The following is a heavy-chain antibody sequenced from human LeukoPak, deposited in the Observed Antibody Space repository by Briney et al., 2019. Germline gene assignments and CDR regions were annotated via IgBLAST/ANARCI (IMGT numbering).Heavy chain of an antibody. J-gene: IGHJ4*02. Sequence: GGSLRLSCAASGFTFNNYAMHWVRQAPGKGLDWMTVISFHGRDKFYADSMKGRLTISRDDSQNTLFMEMNSLRAEDTAVYYCVRQDCSAGSCYLDYWGQGIPVTVSS. CDR2: ISFHGRDK. V-gene: IGHV3-30*04. CDR3: VRQDCSAGSCYLDY. CDR1: GFTFNNYA. D-gene: IGHD2-15*01.